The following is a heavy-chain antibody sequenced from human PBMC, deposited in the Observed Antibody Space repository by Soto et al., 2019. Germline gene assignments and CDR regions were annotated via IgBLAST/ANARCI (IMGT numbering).Heavy chain of an antibody. J-gene: IGHJ6*02. CDR3: ESDEVVDATRRLSYYYGMDV. D-gene: IGHD2-15*01. CDR1: GFTFSSYS. V-gene: IGHV3-21*01. Sequence: KPGGSLRLSCAASGFTFSSYSMNWVRQAPGKGLEWVSSISSSSSYIYYADSVKGRFTISRDKAKNSLYLQMNSLRAEDTAVYYCESDEVVDATRRLSYYYGMDVWGQGTPVTVSS. CDR2: ISSSSSYI.